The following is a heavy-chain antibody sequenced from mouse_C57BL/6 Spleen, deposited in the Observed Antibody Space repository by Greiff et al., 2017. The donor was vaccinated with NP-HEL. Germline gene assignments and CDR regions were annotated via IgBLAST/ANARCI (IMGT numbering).Heavy chain of an antibody. CDR3: VREESTMVTTLYYYAMDY. Sequence: EVQLVESGGGLVQPKGSLKLSCAASGFSFNTYAMNWVRQAPGKGLEWVARIRSKSNNYATYYADSVKDRFTISRDDSESMLYLQMNNLKTEDTAMYYCVREESTMVTTLYYYAMDYWGQGTSVTVSS. CDR1: GFSFNTYA. V-gene: IGHV10-1*01. J-gene: IGHJ4*01. D-gene: IGHD2-1*01. CDR2: IRSKSNNYAT.